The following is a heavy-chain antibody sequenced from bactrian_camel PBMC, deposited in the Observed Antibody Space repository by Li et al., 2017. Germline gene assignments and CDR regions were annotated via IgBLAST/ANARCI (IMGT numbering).Heavy chain of an antibody. J-gene: IGHJ4*01. CDR2: IEGDGST. V-gene: IGHV3S53*01. D-gene: IGHD3*01. CDR1: GIPFGTYC. CDR3: AADSGWAAYCSLVRGSGYEYHY. Sequence: VQLVESGGGSVQPGGSLTLSCVASGIPFGTYCMGWFRQALGKEREGVAFIEGDGSTTYADSAKGRFTISKDNAKNTLYLQMNSLKPEDTAMYYCAADSGWAAYCSLVRGSGYEYHYWGQGTQVTVS.